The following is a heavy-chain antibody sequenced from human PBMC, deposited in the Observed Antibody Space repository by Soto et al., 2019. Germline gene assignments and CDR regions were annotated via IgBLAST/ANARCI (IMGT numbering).Heavy chain of an antibody. D-gene: IGHD4-17*01. CDR2: INPNSGGT. CDR3: AREFTDYVSYGMDV. V-gene: IGHV1-2*04. J-gene: IGHJ6*02. CDR1: GYTFTGYY. Sequence: QVQLVQSGAEVKKPGASVKVSCKASGYTFTGYYMHWVRQAPGQGLEWMGWINPNSGGTNYAQKCQGWVPMTRDTSISTAYMELSRLRSDDTAVYYCAREFTDYVSYGMDVWGQGTTVTVSS.